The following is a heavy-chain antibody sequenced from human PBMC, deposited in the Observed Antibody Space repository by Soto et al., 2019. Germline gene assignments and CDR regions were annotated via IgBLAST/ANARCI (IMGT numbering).Heavy chain of an antibody. D-gene: IGHD6-13*01. CDR3: ARRRAGNPDDWFDP. V-gene: IGHV4-59*12. Sequence: SETLSLTCSVSGRSISSYYWSWIRQHPGKGLEWIGYIYYSGSTYYNPSLKSRVTISVDTSKNQFSLKASDTAMYYCARRRAGNPDDWFDPWGHGTLVTVSS. CDR2: IYYSGST. J-gene: IGHJ5*02. CDR1: GRSISSYY.